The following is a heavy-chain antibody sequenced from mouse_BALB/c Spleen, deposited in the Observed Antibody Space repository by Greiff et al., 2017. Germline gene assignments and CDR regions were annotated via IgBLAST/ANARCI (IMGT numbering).Heavy chain of an antibody. CDR1: GYSITSDYA. Sequence: EVKLQESGPGLVKPSQSLSLTCTVTGYSITSDYAWNWIRQFPGNKLEWMGYISYSGSTSYNPSLKSRISITRDTSKNQFFLQLNSVTTEDTATYYCAGGLRPFAYWGQGTLVTVSA. D-gene: IGHD2-4*01. CDR2: ISYSGST. J-gene: IGHJ3*01. CDR3: AGGLRPFAY. V-gene: IGHV3-2*02.